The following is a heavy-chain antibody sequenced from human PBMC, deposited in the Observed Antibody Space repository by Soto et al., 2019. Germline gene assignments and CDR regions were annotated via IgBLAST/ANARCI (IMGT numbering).Heavy chain of an antibody. CDR1: SGSFSGYY. D-gene: IGHD6-25*01. J-gene: IGHJ4*02. CDR2: TYHRGST. CDR3: ARIGGYHGPLDY. V-gene: IGHV4-59*01. Sequence: SETLSLTCAVYSGSFSGYYWSWIRQAPGRGLEWIGYTYHRGSTNYSPSLKSRVAISLDTSENQFSLKANSVTAADTAVYYCARIGGYHGPLDYWGQGTPVTVSS.